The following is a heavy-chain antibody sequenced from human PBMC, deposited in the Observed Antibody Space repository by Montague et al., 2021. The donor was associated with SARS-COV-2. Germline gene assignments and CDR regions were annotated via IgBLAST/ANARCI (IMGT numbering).Heavy chain of an antibody. CDR2: INHSGST. CDR3: ARGSRQWLVRPPHYYYFDY. V-gene: IGHV4-34*01. J-gene: IGHJ4*02. D-gene: IGHD6-19*01. CDR1: GGSFSGYY. Sequence: SETLSLTCAVYGGSFSGYYWSWIRQPAGKGLEWIGEINHSGSTNXNPXLKSRVTISVDTSKNQFSLKLSSVTAADTAVYYCARGSRQWLVRPPHYYYFDYWGQGTLVTVSS.